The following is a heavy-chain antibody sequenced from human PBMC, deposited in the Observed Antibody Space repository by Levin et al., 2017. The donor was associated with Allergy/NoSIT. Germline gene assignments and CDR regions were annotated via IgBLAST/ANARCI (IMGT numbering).Heavy chain of an antibody. CDR1: GYTFTTYA. J-gene: IGHJ1*01. Sequence: GESLKISCKASGYTFTTYAMNWVRQAPGQGLEWMGWISTNTGNPTYAQGFTGRFVFSLDTSVSTAYLQISSLKAEDTAVYYCARSTVTTLYEYFHHWGQGTLVTVSS. CDR2: ISTNTGNP. CDR3: ARSTVTTLYEYFHH. D-gene: IGHD4-17*01. V-gene: IGHV7-4-1*02.